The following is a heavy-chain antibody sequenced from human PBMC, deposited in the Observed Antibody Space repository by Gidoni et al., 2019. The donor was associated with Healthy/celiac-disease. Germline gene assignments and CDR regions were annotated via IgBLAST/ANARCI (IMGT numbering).Heavy chain of an antibody. V-gene: IGHV1-2*02. J-gene: IGHJ4*02. Sequence: QVQLVQSGAEVKTPGASVKVSCKAPGYTFPGYYLHWVRQAPGQGLEWMGWINPNSGGTNYAQKFQGRVTMTRDTSIITAYMELSRLRSDDTAVYYCARWVDGGALGYFDYWGQGTLVTVSS. CDR1: GYTFPGYY. CDR3: ARWVDGGALGYFDY. D-gene: IGHD2-21*01. CDR2: INPNSGGT.